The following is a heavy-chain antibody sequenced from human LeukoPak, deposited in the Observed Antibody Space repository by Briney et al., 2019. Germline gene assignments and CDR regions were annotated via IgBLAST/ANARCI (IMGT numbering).Heavy chain of an antibody. CDR3: YYYDSSGYTDY. J-gene: IGHJ4*02. D-gene: IGHD3-22*01. Sequence: GASVKVSCKASGYTFTCYGISWVRQAPGQGLEWMGWISAYNGNTNYAQKLQGRVTMTTDTSTSTAYMELRSLRSDDTAVYYCYYYDSSGYTDYWGQGTLVTVSS. V-gene: IGHV1-18*04. CDR1: GYTFTCYG. CDR2: ISAYNGNT.